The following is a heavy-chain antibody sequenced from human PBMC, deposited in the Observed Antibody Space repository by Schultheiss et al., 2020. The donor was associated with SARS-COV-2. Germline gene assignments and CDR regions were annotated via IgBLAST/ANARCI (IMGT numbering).Heavy chain of an antibody. J-gene: IGHJ4*02. Sequence: SQTLSLTCAVYGGSFSGYYWSWIRQPPGKGLEWIGYIYYSGSTNYNPSLKSRVTISVDTSKNQFSLKLSSVTAADTAVYYCARAHSMVRGVIINYWGQGTLVTVSS. D-gene: IGHD3-10*01. CDR2: IYYSGST. CDR3: ARAHSMVRGVIINY. CDR1: GGSFSGYY. V-gene: IGHV4-34*09.